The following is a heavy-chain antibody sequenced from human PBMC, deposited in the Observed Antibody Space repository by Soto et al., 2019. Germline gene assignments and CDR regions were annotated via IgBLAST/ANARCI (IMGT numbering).Heavy chain of an antibody. Sequence: PGGALRLSCAASGFTFSSYAMSWVRQAPGKGLEGVSAISGSGGRTYYAASVKGRFTISRDSSKNTLYLQMNSLRAEATAVSYCAKGNSWSPALVLDIWGQGTMVTVSS. D-gene: IGHD1-7*01. V-gene: IGHV3-23*01. CDR1: GFTFSSYA. CDR3: AKGNSWSPALVLDI. J-gene: IGHJ3*02. CDR2: ISGSGGRT.